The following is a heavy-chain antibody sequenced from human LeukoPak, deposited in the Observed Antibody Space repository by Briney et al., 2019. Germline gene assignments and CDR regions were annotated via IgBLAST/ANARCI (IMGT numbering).Heavy chain of an antibody. J-gene: IGHJ4*02. CDR2: IGIRGDT. V-gene: IGHV3-13*01. CDR1: GFTFIDYD. D-gene: IGHD6-19*01. Sequence: GGSLRLSCAASGFTFIDYDMHWVRQVIGKGLEWVSAIGIRGDTHYSESVKGRFTISRENAESSLYLQMNSLRAEDTAVYYCARGGIQVSGIDEFDYWGQGTLVTVSS. CDR3: ARGGIQVSGIDEFDY.